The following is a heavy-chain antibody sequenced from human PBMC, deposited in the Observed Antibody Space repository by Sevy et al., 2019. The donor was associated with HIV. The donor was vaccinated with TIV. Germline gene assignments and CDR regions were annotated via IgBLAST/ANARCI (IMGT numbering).Heavy chain of an antibody. CDR1: GFTLSRYG. J-gene: IGHJ3*02. D-gene: IGHD3-22*01. CDR3: AGIPNHYYDRSGYSGDDGFDI. CDR2: IWNDRSNE. V-gene: IGHV3-33*01. Sequence: GGSLRLSCAASGFTLSRYGMHWVRQAPGKGLDWVAVIWNDRSNENYADSVRGRFTISRDNSTNMMYLQMNNLRAEDTAVYYCAGIPNHYYDRSGYSGDDGFDIWGRGTMVTVSS.